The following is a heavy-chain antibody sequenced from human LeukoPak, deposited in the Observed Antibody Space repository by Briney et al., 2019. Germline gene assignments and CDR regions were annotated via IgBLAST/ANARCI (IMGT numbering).Heavy chain of an antibody. CDR3: ARFLPYGGDSYFDY. CDR2: INSDESST. CDR1: GIAFSSYW. V-gene: IGHV3-74*01. D-gene: IGHD4-23*01. J-gene: IGHJ4*02. Sequence: GGSLRLSCAASGIAFSSYWMHWVRRAPGKGLVWVSRINSDESSTSYADSVKGRFTISRDNAKNTLYLQMNSLRAEDTAVYYCARFLPYGGDSYFDYWGQGTLVTVSS.